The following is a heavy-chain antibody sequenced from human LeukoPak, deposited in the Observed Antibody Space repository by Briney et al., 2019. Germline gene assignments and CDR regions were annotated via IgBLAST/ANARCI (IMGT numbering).Heavy chain of an antibody. Sequence: GSLILSCAASGFTFSSYWMSWVRQAPGKGLEWVANIKQDGSEKYYVDSVKGRFTISRDNAKNSLYLQMNSLRAEDTAVYYCARDYYDSSGYSDYWGQGTLVTVSS. V-gene: IGHV3-7*01. CDR2: IKQDGSEK. J-gene: IGHJ4*02. D-gene: IGHD3-22*01. CDR1: GFTFSSYW. CDR3: ARDYYDSSGYSDY.